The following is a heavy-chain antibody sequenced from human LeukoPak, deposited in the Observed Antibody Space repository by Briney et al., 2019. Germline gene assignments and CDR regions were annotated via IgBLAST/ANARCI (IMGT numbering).Heavy chain of an antibody. CDR2: ISGSGGST. J-gene: IGHJ3*02. D-gene: IGHD3-16*02. Sequence: GGSLRLPCAASGFTFSSYAMSWVRQAPGKGLEWVSAISGSGGSTYYADSVKGRFTISRDNSKNTLYLQMNSLRAEDTAVYYCAKSAPLRLAYDRITFGGVIADAFDIWGQGTMVTVSS. CDR1: GFTFSSYA. V-gene: IGHV3-23*01. CDR3: AKSAPLRLAYDRITFGGVIADAFDI.